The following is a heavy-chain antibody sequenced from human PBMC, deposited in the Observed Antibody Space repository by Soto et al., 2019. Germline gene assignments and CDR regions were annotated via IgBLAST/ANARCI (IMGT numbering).Heavy chain of an antibody. CDR3: ARIRQQRGD. J-gene: IGHJ4*02. Sequence: QVQLQESGPGLVKPSETLSLTCTVSGGSVSSGSYYWSWIRQPPGKGLEWIGYIYYSGSTNYNPSLKSRVTISVDTSKNQFSLKLSSVTAADTAVYYCARIRQQRGDWGQGTLVTVSS. CDR1: GGSVSSGSYY. D-gene: IGHD6-13*01. CDR2: IYYSGST. V-gene: IGHV4-61*01.